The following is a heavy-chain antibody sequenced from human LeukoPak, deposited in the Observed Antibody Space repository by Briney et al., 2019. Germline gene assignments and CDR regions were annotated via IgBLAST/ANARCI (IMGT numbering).Heavy chain of an antibody. J-gene: IGHJ4*02. CDR1: GGSISSYY. Sequence: SETLSLTCTVSGGSISSYYWSWIRQPPGKGLEWIGYIYYSGSTNYNPSLKSRGTISVDTSKNQFSLKLSSVTAADTAVYYCARGVTSPSFDYWGQGTLVTVSS. D-gene: IGHD1-14*01. CDR3: ARGVTSPSFDY. CDR2: IYYSGST. V-gene: IGHV4-59*01.